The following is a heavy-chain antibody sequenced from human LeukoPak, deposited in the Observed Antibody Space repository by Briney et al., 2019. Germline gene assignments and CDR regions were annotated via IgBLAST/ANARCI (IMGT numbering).Heavy chain of an antibody. Sequence: SETLSLTCIVSGGSIKSSDYYWAWIRQPPGKGLEWIGSISYTGSTYYNPSLKSRVTKSVDTSKNQFSLKLSSVTAADTAVYYCARGTFRGSYSIYFDYWGQGALVTVSS. CDR1: GGSIKSSDYY. V-gene: IGHV4-39*07. CDR2: ISYTGST. J-gene: IGHJ4*02. CDR3: ARGTFRGSYSIYFDY. D-gene: IGHD1-26*01.